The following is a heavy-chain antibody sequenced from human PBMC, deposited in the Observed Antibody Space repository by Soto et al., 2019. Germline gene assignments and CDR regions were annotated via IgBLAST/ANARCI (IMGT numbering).Heavy chain of an antibody. CDR3: ARVKTDYSNPRGPFFFSGMEV. CDR2: ISYDGGHK. D-gene: IGHD4-4*01. V-gene: IGHV3-30-3*01. Sequence: QVQLVESGGGVVHPDRSLRISCSASEFTFSSYAMQWVRQAPGKGLEWVAGISYDGGHKFYGDSVRGRFTISRDSSKTTVFLHMNSLRPEDTAAYYCARVKTDYSNPRGPFFFSGMEVCGQGNTVTVSS. J-gene: IGHJ6*02. CDR1: EFTFSSYA.